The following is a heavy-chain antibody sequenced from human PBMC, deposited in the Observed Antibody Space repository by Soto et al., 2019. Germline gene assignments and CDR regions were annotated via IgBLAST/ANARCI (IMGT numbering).Heavy chain of an antibody. V-gene: IGHV3-23*01. CDR3: AKDRNPTVY. J-gene: IGHJ4*02. CDR1: GFTFSSYA. D-gene: IGHD1-1*01. CDR2: ISGSGGST. Sequence: EVQLLESGGGLVQPGGSLRLSCAASGFTFSSYAMSWVRQAPGKGLEWVSAISGSGGSTYYADSVKGRFTISRDNSKTTLYCKMNSGRAEDTAVFYCAKDRNPTVYWGQGPLVPVSS.